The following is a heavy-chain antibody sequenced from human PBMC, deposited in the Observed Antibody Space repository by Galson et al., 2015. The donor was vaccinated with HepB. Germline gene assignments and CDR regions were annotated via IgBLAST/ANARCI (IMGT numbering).Heavy chain of an antibody. Sequence: SLRLSCAASGFTFSSYAMSWVRQAPGKGLEWVSAMSGSGTTTFYTDSVKGRFTISRDNSKNTLYLQMNSLRAEDTAVYYCGRGDYYDGSFHYAPIDYWGQGTLVTVSS. CDR3: GRGDYYDGSFHYAPIDY. V-gene: IGHV3-23*01. D-gene: IGHD3-22*01. CDR2: MSGSGTTT. CDR1: GFTFSSYA. J-gene: IGHJ4*02.